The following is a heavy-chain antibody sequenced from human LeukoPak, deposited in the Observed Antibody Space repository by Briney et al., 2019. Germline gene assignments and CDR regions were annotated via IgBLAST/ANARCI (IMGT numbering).Heavy chain of an antibody. CDR3: GRDLSGDGWGSGSYPQRFFDY. Sequence: GGSLRLSCAASGCTFSSYSMNWVRQAPGQGLEWVSSISSSSSYIYYADSVKGRFTISRDNAKNYLYLQMNSLRAQDTAVYYCGRDLSGDGWGSGSYPQRFFDYWGQGTLVTVSS. J-gene: IGHJ4*02. CDR2: ISSSSSYI. D-gene: IGHD3-10*01. CDR1: GCTFSSYS. V-gene: IGHV3-21*01.